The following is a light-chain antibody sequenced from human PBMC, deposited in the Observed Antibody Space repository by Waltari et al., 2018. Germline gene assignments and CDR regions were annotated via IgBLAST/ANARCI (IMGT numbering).Light chain of an antibody. CDR3: HSRDSSGDVV. V-gene: IGLV3-19*01. CDR1: GPRTHY. Sequence: SSELTQDPAVSVALGQTVRITCLGDGPRTHYVSWFHQKPGQAPALVIYGKNNRPSGIPDRFSASSPGSTASLTIIGAQAEDEADYYCHSRDSSGDVVIGGGTKLTVV. CDR2: GKN. J-gene: IGLJ2*01.